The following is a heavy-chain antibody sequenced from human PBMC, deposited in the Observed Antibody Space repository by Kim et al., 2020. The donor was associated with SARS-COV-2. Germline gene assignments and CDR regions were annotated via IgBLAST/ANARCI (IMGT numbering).Heavy chain of an antibody. CDR1: GFTFSSYD. Sequence: GGSLRLSCAASGFTFSSYDMHWVRQATGKGLEWVSAIGTAGDTYYPGSVKGRFTISRENAKNSLYLQMNSLRAGDTAVYYCARALDTAMVTGAFDIWGQGTMVTVSS. J-gene: IGHJ3*02. CDR2: IGTAGDT. D-gene: IGHD5-18*01. V-gene: IGHV3-13*01. CDR3: ARALDTAMVTGAFDI.